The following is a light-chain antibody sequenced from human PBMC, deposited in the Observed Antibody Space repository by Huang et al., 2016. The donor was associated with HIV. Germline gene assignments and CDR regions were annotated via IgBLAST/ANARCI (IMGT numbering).Light chain of an antibody. CDR3: QQDNNWPPVT. CDR2: GAS. V-gene: IGKV3D-15*01. CDR1: QSVSSN. J-gene: IGKJ2*01. Sequence: EVVMTQSPATRSVSPGERATLSCRASQSVSSNVAWYQQKPGQAPRLRSDGASTRDSGSAARCSGSGSGTECTLTISSLQSEDFAVYYCQQDNNWPPVTFGQGTKLEIK.